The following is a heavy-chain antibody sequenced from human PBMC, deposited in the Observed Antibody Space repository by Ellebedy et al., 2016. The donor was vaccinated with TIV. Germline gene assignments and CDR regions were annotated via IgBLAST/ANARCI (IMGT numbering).Heavy chain of an antibody. Sequence: MPSETLSLTCTVSGRSISSGDYYWSWIRQPPGKGLEWIGFIYHSGSTDYNPSLKSRVAMSVDTSKNQFSLKLTSVTAADTAVYYCARATAVGFDPWGQGTLVTVSS. CDR3: ARATAVGFDP. CDR1: GRSISSGDYY. D-gene: IGHD4-23*01. CDR2: IYHSGST. V-gene: IGHV4-30-4*01. J-gene: IGHJ5*02.